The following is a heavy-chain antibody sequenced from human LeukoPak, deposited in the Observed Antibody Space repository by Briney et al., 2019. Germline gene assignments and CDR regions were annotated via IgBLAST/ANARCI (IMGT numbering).Heavy chain of an antibody. V-gene: IGHV4-39*01. Sequence: SETLSLTCTVSGGSIGSSSYYWGWIRQPPGKGLEWIGSIYYIGSTYYNPSLKSRVTISVDTSKNQFSLKLSSVTAADTGVYYCASQDETRDCSGGSCYSGGYYYYMDVWGKGTTVTVSS. J-gene: IGHJ6*03. CDR2: IYYIGST. CDR1: GGSIGSSSYY. CDR3: ASQDETRDCSGGSCYSGGYYYYMDV. D-gene: IGHD2-15*01.